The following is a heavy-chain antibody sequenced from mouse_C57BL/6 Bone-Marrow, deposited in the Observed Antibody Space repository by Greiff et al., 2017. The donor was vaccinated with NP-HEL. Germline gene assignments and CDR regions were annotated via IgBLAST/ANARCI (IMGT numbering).Heavy chain of an antibody. D-gene: IGHD2-4*01. CDR3: VRPDYYDFSMDY. CDR2: IRSKSNNYAT. J-gene: IGHJ4*01. Sequence: EVQRVESGGGLVQPKGSLKLSCAASGFSFNTYAMNWVRQAPGKGLEWVARIRSKSNNYATYYADSVKDRFTISRDDSESMLYPQMNNLKTEDTAMYYCVRPDYYDFSMDYWGQGTSVTVSS. CDR1: GFSFNTYA. V-gene: IGHV10-1*01.